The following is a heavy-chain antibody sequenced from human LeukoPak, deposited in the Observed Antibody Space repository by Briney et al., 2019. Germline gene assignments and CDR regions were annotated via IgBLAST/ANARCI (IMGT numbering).Heavy chain of an antibody. D-gene: IGHD2-2*01. V-gene: IGHV1-18*01. CDR1: GYTFTSYG. CDR2: ISAYNGNT. Sequence: GASVKVSCKASGYTFTSYGISWVRQAPGQGLEWMGWISAYNGNTNYAQKLQGRVTMTTDTSTSTAYMELRSLRSEDTAVYYCARIPPYYCSSTSCSHYYYMDVWGKGTTVTVSS. J-gene: IGHJ6*03. CDR3: ARIPPYYCSSTSCSHYYYMDV.